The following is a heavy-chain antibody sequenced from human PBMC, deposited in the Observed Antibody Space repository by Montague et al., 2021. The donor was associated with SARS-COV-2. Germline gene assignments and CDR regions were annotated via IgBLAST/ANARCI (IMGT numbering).Heavy chain of an antibody. J-gene: IGHJ5*02. CDR3: ARVWAYGSDL. D-gene: IGHD3-10*01. V-gene: IGHV3-11*01. Sequence: SLRLSCAASEFTFTDYYMSWIRQAPGKGLEWISHISSSATKIFYADSVKGRFTISRDNAKSSLFLQLSSLRAEDTAVYFCARVWAYGSDLWGQGTLVTVSS. CDR2: ISSSATKI. CDR1: EFTFTDYY.